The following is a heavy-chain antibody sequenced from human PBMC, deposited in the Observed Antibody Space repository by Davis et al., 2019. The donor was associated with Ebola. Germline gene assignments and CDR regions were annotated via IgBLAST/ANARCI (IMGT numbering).Heavy chain of an antibody. CDR2: INYSGTT. D-gene: IGHD1-26*01. J-gene: IGHJ5*02. CDR3: VRQSGSYVDH. Sequence: MPSETLSLTCTVSGGSISSSSYYWGWIRQPPGKGLEWIGSINYSGTTYYNPSLKSRVTISVDTSKNQFSLSLNSVTAADAAMCYCVRQSGSYVDHWGQGTLVTVSA. V-gene: IGHV4-39*01. CDR1: GGSISSSSYY.